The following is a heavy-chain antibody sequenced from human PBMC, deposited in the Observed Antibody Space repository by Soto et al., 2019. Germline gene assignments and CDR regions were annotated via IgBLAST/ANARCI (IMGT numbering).Heavy chain of an antibody. CDR1: GCMFGSYW. CDR3: ARVRATDYEIDY. V-gene: IGHV3-7*03. Sequence: GSLLLACPASGCMFGSYWITWVRHVPGKGLQWVANIKRDGSEKYYVDFVKVRFTISRDNADNSVFLDMNNLRVDDTATYYCARVRATDYEIDYWGQGALVTVSS. J-gene: IGHJ4*02. D-gene: IGHD4-17*01. CDR2: IKRDGSEK.